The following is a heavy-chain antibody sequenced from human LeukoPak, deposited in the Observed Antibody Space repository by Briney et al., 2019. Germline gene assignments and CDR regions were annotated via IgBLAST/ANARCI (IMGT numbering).Heavy chain of an antibody. J-gene: IGHJ3*02. CDR2: ISYDGSNK. CDR3: AKDATPIESGGLWDI. CDR1: GFTFSSYG. V-gene: IGHV3-30*18. Sequence: PGGSLRLSCAASGFTFSSYGMHWVRQAPGKGLEWVAVISYDGSNKYYADSVKGRFTIPRDNSKNTLYLQMNSLRAEDTAVYYCAKDATPIESGGLWDIWGQGTMVTVSS. D-gene: IGHD3-3*01.